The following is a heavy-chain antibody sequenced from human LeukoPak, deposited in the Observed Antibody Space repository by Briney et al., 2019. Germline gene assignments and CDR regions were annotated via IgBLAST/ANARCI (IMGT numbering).Heavy chain of an antibody. CDR2: IYYSGST. D-gene: IGHD3-22*01. CDR1: GGSISSSSYY. J-gene: IGHJ4*02. Sequence: SETLSLTCTVSGGSISSSSYYWGWIRQPPGKGLVWIGSIYYSGSTYYNPSLKSRVTISVDTSKNQFSLKLSSVTAADTAVYYCARLSSRLNYYDSSGYYYFDYWGQGTLVTVSS. V-gene: IGHV4-39*01. CDR3: ARLSSRLNYYDSSGYYYFDY.